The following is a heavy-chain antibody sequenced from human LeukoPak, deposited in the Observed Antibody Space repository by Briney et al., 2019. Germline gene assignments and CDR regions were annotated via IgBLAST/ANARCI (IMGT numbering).Heavy chain of an antibody. CDR1: GGSISTYY. J-gene: IGHJ4*02. Sequence: SETLSLTCTVSGGSISTYYWSWIRQPPGKGLEWIGYIYYRGNTNYNPSLQSRVSISVDVSKNQFSLKLSSVTAADTAVYYCARHKTGGTYPLDYWGQGTLVTVSS. D-gene: IGHD1-26*01. V-gene: IGHV4-59*08. CDR2: IYYRGNT. CDR3: ARHKTGGTYPLDY.